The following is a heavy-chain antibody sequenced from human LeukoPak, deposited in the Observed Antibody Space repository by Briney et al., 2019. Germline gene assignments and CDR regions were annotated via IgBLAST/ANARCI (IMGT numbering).Heavy chain of an antibody. V-gene: IGHV3-66*02. CDR3: AKGASSLLWFGEFTNY. CDR1: GFTVSSNY. J-gene: IGHJ4*02. CDR2: IYSGGST. D-gene: IGHD3-10*01. Sequence: PGGSLRLSCAASGFTVSSNYMSWVRQAPGKGLEWVSVIYSGGSTYYADSVKGRFTISRDNSKNTLYLQMNSLRAEDTAVYYCAKGASSLLWFGEFTNYWGQGTLVTVSS.